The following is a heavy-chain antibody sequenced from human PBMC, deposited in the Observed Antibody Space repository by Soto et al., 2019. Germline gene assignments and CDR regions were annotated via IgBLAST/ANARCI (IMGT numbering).Heavy chain of an antibody. V-gene: IGHV2-5*02. J-gene: IGHJ6*02. CDR3: AHGVYVVGSSWWDSYYYYYYGMDV. CDR2: IYWDDDK. Sequence: QITLKESGPTLVKPTQTLTLTCTFSGFSLSTSGVGVGWIRQPPGKALEWLALIYWDDDKRYSPSLKSRLTITKDTSKNQVVLTMTNMDPVDTATYYCAHGVYVVGSSWWDSYYYYYYGMDVWGQGTTVTVSS. CDR1: GFSLSTSGVG. D-gene: IGHD6-13*01.